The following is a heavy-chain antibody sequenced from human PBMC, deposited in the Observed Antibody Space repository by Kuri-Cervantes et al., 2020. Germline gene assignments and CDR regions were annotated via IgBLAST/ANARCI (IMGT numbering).Heavy chain of an antibody. V-gene: IGHV3-30*01. CDR2: ISYDGSNK. CDR3: ARDGWDIVVVVAATHGNYFDY. Sequence: GGSLRLSCAASGFTFSSYAMHWVRQAPGKGLEWLAVISYDGSNKYYADSVKGRFTISRDNSKNTLYLQMNSLRAEDTAAYYCARDGWDIVVVVAATHGNYFDYWGQGTLVTVSS. D-gene: IGHD2-15*01. J-gene: IGHJ4*02. CDR1: GFTFSSYA.